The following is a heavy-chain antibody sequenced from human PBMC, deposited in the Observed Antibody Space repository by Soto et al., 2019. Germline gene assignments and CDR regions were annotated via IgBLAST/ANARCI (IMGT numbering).Heavy chain of an antibody. V-gene: IGHV3-30*18. CDR1: GFTFSSYG. CDR3: AKGAGGLGRGGGMDV. CDR2: ISYDGSNK. Sequence: QVQLVESGGGVVQPGRSLRLSCAASGFTFSSYGMHWVRQAPGKGLEWVAVISYDGSNKYYADSVKGRFTISRDNSKNTQYRQMNRLGAEGTAVYYWAKGAGGLGRGGGMDVWGQGTTVTVSS. J-gene: IGHJ6*02. D-gene: IGHD6-19*01.